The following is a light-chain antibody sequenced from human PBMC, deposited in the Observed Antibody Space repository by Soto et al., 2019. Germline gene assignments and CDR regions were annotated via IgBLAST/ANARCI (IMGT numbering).Light chain of an antibody. CDR3: QQSHSARRT. Sequence: DMQMTQSPSSLSASVGDSVTITCRASQSIVNYLNSYQQKPWIAPSLLIYGASKLHGGVPSRFSGSGSATDFTLTSSSLQPEDFANYYCQQSHSARRTFGQGTKLHIK. V-gene: IGKV1-39*01. CDR1: QSIVNY. J-gene: IGKJ2*01. CDR2: GAS.